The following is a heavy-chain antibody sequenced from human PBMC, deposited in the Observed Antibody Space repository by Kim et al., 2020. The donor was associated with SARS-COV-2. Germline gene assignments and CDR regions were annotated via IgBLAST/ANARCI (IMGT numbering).Heavy chain of an antibody. CDR3: ARVKEELSLYSWGAFDI. Sequence: KGRLTICRDNAKNTLYLQMNSLRAEDTAVYYCARVKEELSLYSWGAFDIWGQGTMVTVSS. D-gene: IGHD3-16*02. J-gene: IGHJ3*02. V-gene: IGHV3-74*01.